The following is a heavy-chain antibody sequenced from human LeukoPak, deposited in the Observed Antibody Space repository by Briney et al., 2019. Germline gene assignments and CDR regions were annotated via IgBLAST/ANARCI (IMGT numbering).Heavy chain of an antibody. CDR1: GGTFSSYA. D-gene: IGHD2-2*01. V-gene: IGHV1-69*13. CDR3: ARGSDCSSTSCYLFGAFDI. Sequence: ASVTVSFKASGGTFSSYAISWVRQAPGQGLEWMGGIIPIFGTANYAQKFQGRVTITADESTSTAYMELSSLRSEDTAVYYCARGSDCSSTSCYLFGAFDIWGQGTMVTVSS. CDR2: IIPIFGTA. J-gene: IGHJ3*02.